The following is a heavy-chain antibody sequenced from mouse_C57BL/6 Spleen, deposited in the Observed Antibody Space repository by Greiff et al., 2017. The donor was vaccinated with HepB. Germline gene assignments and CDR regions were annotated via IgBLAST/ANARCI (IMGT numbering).Heavy chain of an antibody. Sequence: VQLQQPGAELVRPGSSVKLSCKASGYTFTSYWMDWVKQRPGQGLEWIGNIYPSDSETHYNQKFKDKATLTVDKSSSTAYMQLSSLTSEDSAVYYCARRYYGNCFDYWGQGTTLTVSS. CDR3: ARRYYGNCFDY. D-gene: IGHD2-1*01. CDR1: GYTFTSYW. CDR2: IYPSDSET. J-gene: IGHJ2*01. V-gene: IGHV1-61*01.